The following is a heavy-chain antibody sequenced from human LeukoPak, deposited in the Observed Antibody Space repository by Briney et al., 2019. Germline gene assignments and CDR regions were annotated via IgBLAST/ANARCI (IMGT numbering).Heavy chain of an antibody. CDR1: GFTVSSSY. V-gene: IGHV3-53*01. CDR3: TRDLNSGGSC. D-gene: IGHD2-15*01. Sequence: AGGSLRLSCAASGFTVSSSYMSWVRQAPGKGLEWDSVIHSGGNTYYADSVKGRFTISRDNSKNTLYLQMNSLRAEDTAVYYCTRDLNSGGSCWGQGTLVTVSS. CDR2: IHSGGNT. J-gene: IGHJ4*02.